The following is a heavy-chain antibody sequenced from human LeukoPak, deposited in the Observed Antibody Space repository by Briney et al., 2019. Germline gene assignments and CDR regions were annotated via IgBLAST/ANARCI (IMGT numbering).Heavy chain of an antibody. J-gene: IGHJ4*02. V-gene: IGHV3-23*01. CDR1: GFTLSSYA. CDR2: ISGSGGST. D-gene: IGHD3-9*01. CDR3: AKDHLDWGSSFDN. Sequence: GGSLRLSCAASGFTLSSYAMSWVRQAPGKGLEWVSAISGSGGSTYYADSVKGRFTISRDNSKNTLSLQMNSLRAEDTAVYYCAKDHLDWGSSFDNWGQGTLVTVSS.